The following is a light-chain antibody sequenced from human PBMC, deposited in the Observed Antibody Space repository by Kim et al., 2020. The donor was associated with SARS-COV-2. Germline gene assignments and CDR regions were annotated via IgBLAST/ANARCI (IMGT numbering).Light chain of an antibody. CDR1: QSIRSC. CDR3: QQYSSYPVT. V-gene: IGKV1-5*01. Sequence: ASVGDRVTIACRASQSIRSCLAWYQQRPGRAPQVLIYEASNLATGVPSRFSGSKSGTEFTLTISSLQAEDFATYYCQQYSSYPVTFGQGTKVDIK. J-gene: IGKJ1*01. CDR2: EAS.